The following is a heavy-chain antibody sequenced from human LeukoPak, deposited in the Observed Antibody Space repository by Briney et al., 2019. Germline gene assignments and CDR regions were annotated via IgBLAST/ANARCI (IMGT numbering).Heavy chain of an antibody. D-gene: IGHD3-3*01. J-gene: IGHJ4*02. V-gene: IGHV4-61*02. CDR3: ARTRDFGVVMDY. Sequence: SQTLSLTSTVSGGSISSGSYYWSWIRQPAGKGLEWIGRIYTSGSTNYNPSLKSRVTMSVDTSKNQFSLKLSSVTAADTAVYYCARTRDFGVVMDYWGQGTLVTVSS. CDR2: IYTSGST. CDR1: GGSISSGSYY.